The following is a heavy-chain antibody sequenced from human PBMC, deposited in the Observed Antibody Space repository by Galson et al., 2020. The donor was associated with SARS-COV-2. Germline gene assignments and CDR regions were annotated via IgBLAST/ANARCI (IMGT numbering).Heavy chain of an antibody. J-gene: IGHJ4*02. V-gene: IGHV4-34*01. CDR3: ASAGRIKSLVY. CDR1: GGSFNTYY. Sequence: SQTLSLTCAVYGGSFNTYYWTWIRQSPGKGLEWIGEINHSGGTKYNPSLKRRVTISVDTSKTQFSLQLTSVTAADTAVYYCASAGRIKSLVYWGQGSPVIVSS. CDR2: INHSGGT. D-gene: IGHD3-16*01.